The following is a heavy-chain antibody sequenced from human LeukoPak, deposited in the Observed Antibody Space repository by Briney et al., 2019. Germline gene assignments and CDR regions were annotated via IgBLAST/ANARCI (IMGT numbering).Heavy chain of an antibody. D-gene: IGHD3-10*01. CDR3: ARVALVRGFSVHYYYYMDV. Sequence: GASVKVSCKASGHTFTGYYMHWVRQAPGQGLEWMGWINPNSGGTNYAQKFQGRVTMTRDTSISTAYMELSRLRSDDTAVYYCARVALVRGFSVHYYYYMDVWGKGTTVTVSS. CDR1: GHTFTGYY. V-gene: IGHV1-2*02. J-gene: IGHJ6*03. CDR2: INPNSGGT.